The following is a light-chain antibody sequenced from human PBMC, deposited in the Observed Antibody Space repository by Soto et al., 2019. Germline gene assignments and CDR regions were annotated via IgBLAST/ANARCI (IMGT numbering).Light chain of an antibody. CDR1: SSDVGGYNY. V-gene: IGLV2-8*01. Sequence: QAVVTQPPSASGSPGQSVTISCTGTSSDVGGYNYVSWYQQHPGKAPKLMIYEVSKRPSGVHDRFSGSKSGNTASLTVSGLQAEDEADYYCNSYAGSNNWVFGGGTKLTVL. CDR3: NSYAGSNNWV. CDR2: EVS. J-gene: IGLJ3*02.